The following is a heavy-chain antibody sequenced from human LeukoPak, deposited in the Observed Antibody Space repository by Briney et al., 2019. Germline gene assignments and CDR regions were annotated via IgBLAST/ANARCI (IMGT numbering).Heavy chain of an antibody. D-gene: IGHD4-11*01. CDR3: AKRKGTTAGSMDV. CDR1: GFTFSDYA. J-gene: IGHJ6*04. Sequence: GGSLRLSCAASGFTFSDYAMSWVRQAPGKGLEWVSGISYNGGSIYYVDSVKGRFTISRDNSKNTLYLQMNSLRAEATAIYYCAKRKGTTAGSMDVWGKGTTVTVSS. V-gene: IGHV3-23*01. CDR2: ISYNGGSI.